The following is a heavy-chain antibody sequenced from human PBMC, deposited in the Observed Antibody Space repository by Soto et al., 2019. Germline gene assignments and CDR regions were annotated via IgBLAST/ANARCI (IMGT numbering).Heavy chain of an antibody. J-gene: IGHJ6*03. CDR3: ARGAAAGEAFYYYYMDV. D-gene: IGHD6-13*01. CDR2: IKQDGGDK. CDR1: RFTFSRYW. V-gene: IGHV3-7*01. Sequence: GGSLRLSCAASRFTFSRYWMTWVRQAPGKGLEWVANIKQDGGDKYYVDSVRGRFTISRDNAKNALYLHMNSLRVGDTAVYYCARGAAAGEAFYYYYMDVWGKGTTVTVSS.